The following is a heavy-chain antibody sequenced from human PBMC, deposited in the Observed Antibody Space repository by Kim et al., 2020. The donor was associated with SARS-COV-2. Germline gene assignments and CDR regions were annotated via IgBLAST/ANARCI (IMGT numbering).Heavy chain of an antibody. V-gene: IGHV5-51*01. Sequence: PSFQGKVTISADKSISTAYLQWSSLKASDTAMNYCARHPTGPRVPNFDYWGQGTLVTVSS. CDR3: ARHPTGPRVPNFDY. D-gene: IGHD4-4*01. J-gene: IGHJ4*02.